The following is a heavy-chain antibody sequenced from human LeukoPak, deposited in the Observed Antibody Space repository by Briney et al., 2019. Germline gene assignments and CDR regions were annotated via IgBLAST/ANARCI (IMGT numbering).Heavy chain of an antibody. V-gene: IGHV1-69*13. Sequence: SVKVSCKASGGTFSSYAISWVRQAPGQGLEWMGGIIPIFGTANYAQKFQGRVTITADESTSTAYMELSSLRSEDTAVYCCARETSVAGTGADYWGQGTLVTVSS. CDR3: ARETSVAGTGADY. D-gene: IGHD6-19*01. J-gene: IGHJ4*02. CDR1: GGTFSSYA. CDR2: IIPIFGTA.